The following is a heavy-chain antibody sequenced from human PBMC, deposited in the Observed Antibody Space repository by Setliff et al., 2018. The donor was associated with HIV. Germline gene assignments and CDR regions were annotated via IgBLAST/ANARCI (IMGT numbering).Heavy chain of an antibody. CDR3: ARAYNIWSDHNYYYSYFMGV. V-gene: IGHV1-3*01. D-gene: IGHD3-3*01. Sequence: ASVKVSCKASGYTFTSYAMHWVRQAPGQRLEWMGWINAGNGNTKYSQRFQGRVTITRDTSASTAYMELSSLRSEDTAVYYCARAYNIWSDHNYYYSYFMGVWGKGTAVTVSS. CDR2: INAGNGNT. J-gene: IGHJ6*03. CDR1: GYTFTSYA.